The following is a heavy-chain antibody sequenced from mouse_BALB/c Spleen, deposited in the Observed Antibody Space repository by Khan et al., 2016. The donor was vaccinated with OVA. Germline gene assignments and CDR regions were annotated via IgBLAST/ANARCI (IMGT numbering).Heavy chain of an antibody. Sequence: EVELVESGGGLVQPGGSRKLSCAASGFTFSDYGMAWVRQAPGKGPEGVAFISDLAYTIYYADTVTGRFTISRENAKKTLYLEMSSLSAEDTAIYYCARGGGTAPFAYWGLGTLVTVSA. CDR3: ARGGGTAPFAY. J-gene: IGHJ3*01. V-gene: IGHV5-15*02. D-gene: IGHD1-2*01. CDR2: ISDLAYTI. CDR1: GFTFSDYG.